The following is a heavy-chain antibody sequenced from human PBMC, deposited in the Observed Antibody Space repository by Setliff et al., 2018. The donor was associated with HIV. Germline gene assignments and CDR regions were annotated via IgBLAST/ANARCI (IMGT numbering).Heavy chain of an antibody. CDR2: TYYRSKWYT. J-gene: IGHJ4*02. CDR1: GDSVSSDSAA. D-gene: IGHD5-18*01. CDR3: ARGGITAYYFDH. Sequence: SQTLSLPCATSGDSVSSDSAAWNWIRQSPSRGLEWLARTYYRSKWYTDYAVSVKSRITINPDTSRNQFSLQLSSVIPDDSAVYFCARGGITAYYFDHWAQGTLVTVSS. V-gene: IGHV6-1*01.